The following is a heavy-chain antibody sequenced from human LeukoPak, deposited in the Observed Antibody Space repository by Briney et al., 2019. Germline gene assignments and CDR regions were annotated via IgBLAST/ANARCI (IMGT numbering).Heavy chain of an antibody. CDR2: INHSGST. CDR3: ARGPRYYDFWSGYHAPFDY. CDR1: GGSFSGYY. V-gene: IGHV4-34*01. Sequence: SETLSLTCAVYGGSFSGYYWSWIRQPPGKGLEWIGEINHSGSTNYNPSLKSRVTISVDTSKNQFSLKLSSVTAADTAVYYCARGPRYYDFWSGYHAPFDYWGQGTLVTVSS. D-gene: IGHD3-3*01. J-gene: IGHJ4*02.